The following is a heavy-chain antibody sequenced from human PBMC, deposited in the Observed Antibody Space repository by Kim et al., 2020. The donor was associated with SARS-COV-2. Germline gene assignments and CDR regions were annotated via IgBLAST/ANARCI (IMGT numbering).Heavy chain of an antibody. CDR2: ISSNGGST. J-gene: IGHJ6*02. Sequence: GGSLRLSCAASGFTFSSYAMHWVRQAPGKGLEYVSVISSNGGSTYYANSVKGRFTISRDNSKNTLYLQMGSLRAEDMAVYYCARDSVLTIVRVVIINYYYGMDVWGQGTTVTVSS. CDR1: GFTFSSYA. V-gene: IGHV3-64*01. CDR3: ARDSVLTIVRVVIINYYYGMDV. D-gene: IGHD3-3*01.